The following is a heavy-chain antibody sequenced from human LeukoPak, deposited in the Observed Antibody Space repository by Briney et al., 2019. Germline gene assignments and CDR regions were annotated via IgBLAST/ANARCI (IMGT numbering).Heavy chain of an antibody. D-gene: IGHD3-9*01. CDR3: ARDFHEDPLTGPDPYLDY. CDR2: IYYSGST. J-gene: IGHJ4*02. CDR1: GGSISSSSYY. V-gene: IGHV4-39*07. Sequence: PSETLSLTCTVSGGSISSSSYYWGWIRQPPGKGLEWIGSIYYSGSTYYNPSLKSRVTISVDTSKNQFSLKLSSVTAADTAVYYCARDFHEDPLTGPDPYLDYWGQGTLVTVSS.